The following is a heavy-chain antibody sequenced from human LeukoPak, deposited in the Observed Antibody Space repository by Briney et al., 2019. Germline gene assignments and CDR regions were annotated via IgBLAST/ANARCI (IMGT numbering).Heavy chain of an antibody. Sequence: SETLSLTCTVSGGSTSSSSYYWGWIRQPPGKGLEWIGSIYYGGSSYYNPSLKSRVTMSVDTSKNHFSLKLSSVTAADTAVYYCASHYGGDSGHFDYWGQGTLVTVSS. CDR2: IYYGGSS. CDR1: GGSTSSSSYY. V-gene: IGHV4-39*02. CDR3: ASHYGGDSGHFDY. D-gene: IGHD4-23*01. J-gene: IGHJ4*02.